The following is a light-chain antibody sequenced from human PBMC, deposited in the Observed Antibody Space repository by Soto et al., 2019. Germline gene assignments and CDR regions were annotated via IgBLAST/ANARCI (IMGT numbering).Light chain of an antibody. Sequence: QSALTQPASVSGSPGQSITISCTGTSSDVGGYNYVSWYQQHPGKAPKLMIYDVGNRPSGVSNRFSGSKSGNTASLTISGRQAEGEADYYCSSYTSSSTWVFGVGTKLTVL. V-gene: IGLV2-14*01. J-gene: IGLJ3*02. CDR3: SSYTSSSTWV. CDR1: SSDVGGYNY. CDR2: DVG.